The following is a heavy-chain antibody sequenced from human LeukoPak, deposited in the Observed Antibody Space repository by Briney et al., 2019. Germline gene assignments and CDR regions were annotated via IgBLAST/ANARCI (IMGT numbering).Heavy chain of an antibody. D-gene: IGHD3-3*01. CDR3: ARDNSFWGGYVRFDY. J-gene: IGHJ4*02. V-gene: IGHV4-34*01. Sequence: SETLPLTCAVYGGSFSGYYWSWIRQPPGKGLEWIGEINHSGSTNYNPSLKSRVTISVDTSKNQFSLQLNSVTPEDTAVYYCARDNSFWGGYVRFDYWGQGTLVTVSS. CDR2: INHSGST. CDR1: GGSFSGYY.